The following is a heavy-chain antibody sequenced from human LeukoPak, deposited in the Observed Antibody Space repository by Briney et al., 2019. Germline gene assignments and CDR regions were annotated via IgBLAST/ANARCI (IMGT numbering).Heavy chain of an antibody. V-gene: IGHV3-33*01. D-gene: IGHD3-3*01. J-gene: IGHJ3*02. Sequence: GRSLRLSCAASGFTFSSEGMHWVRQAPGKGLEWVAVIWYDGSNKYYADSVKGRFTISRDNSKNTMYLQMTSLRAEDTAVYYCARAKFDFWSGDHDAFDIWGQGTMVTVSS. CDR1: GFTFSSEG. CDR2: IWYDGSNK. CDR3: ARAKFDFWSGDHDAFDI.